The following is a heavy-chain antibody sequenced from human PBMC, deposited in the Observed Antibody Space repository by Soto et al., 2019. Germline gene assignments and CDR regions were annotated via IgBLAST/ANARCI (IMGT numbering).Heavy chain of an antibody. V-gene: IGHV4-59*01. D-gene: IGHD3-16*01. J-gene: IGHJ4*02. CDR3: ARSGHIFAGVF. Sequence: SETLSLTCTVSGASMNDYYGSWIRQSPGKGLEHIGYLHYPGSANYNPSLKSRVTISMDTSKNQFSLKLSSVTAADTAIYYCARSGHIFAGVFWGQGILVTVSS. CDR2: LHYPGSA. CDR1: GASMNDYY.